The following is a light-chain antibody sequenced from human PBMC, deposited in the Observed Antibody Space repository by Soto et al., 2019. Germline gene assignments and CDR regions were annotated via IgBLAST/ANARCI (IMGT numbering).Light chain of an antibody. CDR3: QSFDTSLSGFVV. Sequence: QSVLTQPPSMSGAPGQRVTISCTGSSSNIGAGYDVHWYQQHPGTAPKLLIFDNNNRPSGVPDRFSGSKSDTSASLAITGLQAEDEADYYCQSFDTSLSGFVVFGGGTKLTFL. CDR1: SSNIGAGYD. CDR2: DNN. V-gene: IGLV1-40*01. J-gene: IGLJ2*01.